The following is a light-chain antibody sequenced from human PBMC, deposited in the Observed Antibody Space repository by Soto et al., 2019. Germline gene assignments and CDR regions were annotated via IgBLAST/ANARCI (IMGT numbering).Light chain of an antibody. Sequence: SYELTQPPSVSVAPGKTARITCGGNNIGSKSVHWYQQKPGQAPVLVTYYDSDRPSGIPERFSGSNSGNTATLTISRVEAGDEADYYCQVWDSSSDRYVVFGGGTKLTVL. CDR1: NIGSKS. CDR3: QVWDSSSDRYVV. J-gene: IGLJ2*01. V-gene: IGLV3-21*04. CDR2: YDS.